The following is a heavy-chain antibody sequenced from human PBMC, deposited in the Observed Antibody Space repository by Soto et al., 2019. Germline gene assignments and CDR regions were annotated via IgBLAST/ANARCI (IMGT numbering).Heavy chain of an antibody. J-gene: IGHJ4*02. Sequence: QLQLQESGPGLVKPSETLSLTCTVSGGSISSSSYYWGWIRQPPGKGLEWIGSIYYSGSTYYNPSLKSRVTISVDTSKNQFSLKLSSVTAADTAVYYCARHLYYYDSSGTRPANYYFDYWGQGTLVTVSS. V-gene: IGHV4-39*01. CDR1: GGSISSSSYY. D-gene: IGHD3-22*01. CDR2: IYYSGST. CDR3: ARHLYYYDSSGTRPANYYFDY.